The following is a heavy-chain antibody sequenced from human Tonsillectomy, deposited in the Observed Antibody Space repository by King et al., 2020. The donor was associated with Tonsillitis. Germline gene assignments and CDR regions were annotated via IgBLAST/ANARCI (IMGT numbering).Heavy chain of an antibody. Sequence: VQLVESGGGVVQPGRSLRLSCAASGFTFAYFPMNWVSQAPGKWLEWVVFISFDGKNQDYGESVKGRFTITINNSKRNLYLQMSNLMPDDTVIYYCAGGGLAPKAQTFDVWGQGTMLTVSS. D-gene: IGHD3-16*01. J-gene: IGHJ3*01. CDR2: ISFDGKNQ. CDR1: GFTFAYFP. V-gene: IGHV3-30*03. CDR3: AGGGLAPKAQTFDV.